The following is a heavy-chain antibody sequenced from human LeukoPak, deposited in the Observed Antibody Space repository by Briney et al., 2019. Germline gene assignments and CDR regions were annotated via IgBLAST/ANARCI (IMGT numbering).Heavy chain of an antibody. Sequence: PGGSLRLSCATSGFTFTSHTMTWVRQAPGKGLEWVANIKQDGSEKYYVDSVKGRFTISRDNAKNSLYLQMNSLRAEDTAVYYCARGGEFTYYYGYYFDYWGQGTLVTVSS. J-gene: IGHJ4*02. CDR3: ARGGEFTYYYGYYFDY. CDR2: IKQDGSEK. D-gene: IGHD3-10*01. CDR1: GFTFTSHT. V-gene: IGHV3-7*01.